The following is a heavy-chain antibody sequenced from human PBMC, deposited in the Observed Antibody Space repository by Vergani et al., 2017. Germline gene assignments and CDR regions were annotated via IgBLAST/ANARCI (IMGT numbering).Heavy chain of an antibody. V-gene: IGHV3-15*01. CDR3: TTDPDYDILTGNDAFDI. CDR1: GFTFGDYA. CDR2: IKSKTDGGTT. Sequence: EVQLVESGGGLVQPGRSLRLSCTASGFTFGDYAMSWFRQAPGKGLEWVGRIKSKTDGGTTDYAAPVKGRFTISRDDSKNTLYLQMNSLKTEDTAVYYCTTDPDYDILTGNDAFDIWGQGTMVTVSS. J-gene: IGHJ3*02. D-gene: IGHD3-9*01.